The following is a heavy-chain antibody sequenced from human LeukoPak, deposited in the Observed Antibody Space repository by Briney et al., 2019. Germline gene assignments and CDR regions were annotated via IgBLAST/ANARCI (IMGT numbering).Heavy chain of an antibody. Sequence: PGGSLRLSCAASGFNLSTYGMHWVCQAPGKGLEWVAVIWYDGSNKYYADSVKGRFTISRDNSKNTLYLQMNSLGAEDTAVYYCARERAGAFDIWGQGTMVTVSS. CDR3: ARERAGAFDI. CDR1: GFNLSTYG. CDR2: IWYDGSNK. J-gene: IGHJ3*02. V-gene: IGHV3-33*08.